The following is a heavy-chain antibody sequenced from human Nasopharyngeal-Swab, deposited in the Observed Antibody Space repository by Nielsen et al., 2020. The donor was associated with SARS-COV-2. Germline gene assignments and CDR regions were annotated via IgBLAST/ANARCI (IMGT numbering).Heavy chain of an antibody. J-gene: IGHJ4*02. V-gene: IGHV3-48*01. Sequence: GGSLRLSCAASGFTFSSYSMNWVRQAPGKGLEWVSYISSSSSTIYYADSVKGRFTISRDNSKNTLYLQMNSLRAEDTAVYYCARGNTFDYWGQGTLVTVSS. CDR3: ARGNTFDY. CDR1: GFTFSSYS. CDR2: ISSSSSTI. D-gene: IGHD5-18*01.